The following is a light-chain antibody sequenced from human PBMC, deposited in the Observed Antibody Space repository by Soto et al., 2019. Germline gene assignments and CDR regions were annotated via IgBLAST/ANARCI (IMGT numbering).Light chain of an antibody. CDR1: SSNIGAGYD. V-gene: IGLV1-40*01. Sequence: QSVLTQPPSVSGAPGQRVTISCTGSSSNIGAGYDVHWYQQRPGAAPKLLISANINRPSGVPDRFSGSKSGTSASLAITGLQADDEGDYYCQSSNSTRSARYVFGTGTKLTVL. CDR3: QSSNSTRSARYV. J-gene: IGLJ1*01. CDR2: ANI.